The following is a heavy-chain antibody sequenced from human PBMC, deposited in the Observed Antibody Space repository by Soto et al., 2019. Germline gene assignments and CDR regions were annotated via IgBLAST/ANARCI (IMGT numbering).Heavy chain of an antibody. J-gene: IGHJ4*02. CDR1: GFTFSTYW. Sequence: EVQLVESGGGLVQPGGSLRLSCAASGFTFSTYWMSWVRQAPGKGLEWVANIKQDGSEQYYVGSVKGRFTISRDNARNSLYLQMSSLRADDTAIYYCASAIAGRPGDYFDHWGQGTLVTVSS. D-gene: IGHD6-6*01. V-gene: IGHV3-7*01. CDR2: IKQDGSEQ. CDR3: ASAIAGRPGDYFDH.